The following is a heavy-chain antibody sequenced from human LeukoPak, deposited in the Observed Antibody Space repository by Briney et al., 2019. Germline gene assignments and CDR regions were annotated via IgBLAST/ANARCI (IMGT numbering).Heavy chain of an antibody. Sequence: PGGSLRLSCGASGFTVINSYMSWVRQAPGKGLEWVSVIYGGGTTSHAASVKGRFTISRDNSKNTVYLQMNGLRAEDTAVYYCARDSSSRPETYWGQGVLVTVSS. CDR3: ARDSSSRPETY. J-gene: IGHJ4*02. D-gene: IGHD6-6*01. V-gene: IGHV3-66*01. CDR2: IYGGGTT. CDR1: GFTVINSY.